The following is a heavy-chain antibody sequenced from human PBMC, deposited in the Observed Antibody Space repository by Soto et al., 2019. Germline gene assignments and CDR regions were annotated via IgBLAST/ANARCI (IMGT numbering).Heavy chain of an antibody. Sequence: LRLSCAASGFTFSSYAMTWVRQAPGKGLEWVSGISGGGVSTYYADSVKGRFTISRDNSMNTLYLQMNRLRAEDTAVYYCAKDAISMVRGVNNWFDPWGQGTLVTISS. CDR2: ISGGGVST. CDR3: AKDAISMVRGVNNWFDP. D-gene: IGHD3-10*01. J-gene: IGHJ5*02. V-gene: IGHV3-23*01. CDR1: GFTFSSYA.